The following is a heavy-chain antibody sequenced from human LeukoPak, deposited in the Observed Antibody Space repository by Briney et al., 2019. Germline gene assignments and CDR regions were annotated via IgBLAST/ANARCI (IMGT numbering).Heavy chain of an antibody. D-gene: IGHD2-2*01. CDR1: GFTFSAYG. CDR3: ARKSRGMFQLTHGTDV. V-gene: IGHV3-64*01. Sequence: PGGSLRLSCAASGFTFSAYGMHWVRQAPGKGLEYVSAISSNGGSTYYANSVKGRFTISRDNSKNTLYLQMGSLRAEDMAVYYCARKSRGMFQLTHGTDVWGQGTTVTVSS. CDR2: ISSNGGST. J-gene: IGHJ6*02.